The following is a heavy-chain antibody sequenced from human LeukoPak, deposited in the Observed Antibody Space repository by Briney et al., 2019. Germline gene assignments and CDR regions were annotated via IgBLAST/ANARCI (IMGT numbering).Heavy chain of an antibody. CDR1: GFTFSSYE. CDR2: ISSSGSTI. D-gene: IGHD3-10*01. CDR3: ARETYYYGSGGGGGVDY. V-gene: IGHV3-48*03. J-gene: IGHJ4*02. Sequence: GGSLRLSCAASGFTFSSYEMNWVRQAPGKGLEWVSYISSSGSTIYYADSVKGRFTISRDNAKNSLYLQMNSLRAEDTAVYYCARETYYYGSGGGGGVDYWGQGTLVTVSS.